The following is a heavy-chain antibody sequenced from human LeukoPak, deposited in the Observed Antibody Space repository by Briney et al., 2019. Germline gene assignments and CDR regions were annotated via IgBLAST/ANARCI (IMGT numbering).Heavy chain of an antibody. Sequence: GGSLRLSCAASGFTFSSYGMHWVRQAPGKGLEWVAVISYDGSNKYYADSVKGRFTISRDNSKNTLYLQMNNLRAEDTAVYYCAKGVGLDYWGQGTLVTVSS. D-gene: IGHD2-15*01. CDR1: GFTFSSYG. J-gene: IGHJ4*02. CDR3: AKGVGLDY. V-gene: IGHV3-30*18. CDR2: ISYDGSNK.